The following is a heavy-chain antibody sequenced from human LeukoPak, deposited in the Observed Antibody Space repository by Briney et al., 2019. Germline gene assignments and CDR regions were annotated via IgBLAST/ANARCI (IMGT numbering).Heavy chain of an antibody. CDR2: IYTSGST. Sequence: SEALSLTCTVSGGSISSYYWSWIRQPAGKGLEWIGRIYTSGSTNYNPSLKSRVTISVDTSKNQLSLKLSSVTAADTAVYYCAREAIVATDRDAFDIWGQGTMVTVSS. CDR3: AREAIVATDRDAFDI. V-gene: IGHV4-4*07. D-gene: IGHD5-12*01. CDR1: GGSISSYY. J-gene: IGHJ3*02.